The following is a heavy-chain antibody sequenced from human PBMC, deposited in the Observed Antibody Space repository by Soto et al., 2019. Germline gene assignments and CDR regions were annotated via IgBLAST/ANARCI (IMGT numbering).Heavy chain of an antibody. CDR3: ARGPHVSSSWYGRSDDRYFDF. J-gene: IGHJ4*02. CDR1: GGSFSGYY. Sequence: QVQLQQWGAGLLKPSETLSLTCAVYGGSFSGYYWSWIRQPPGKGLEWIGEINHSGSTNYNPSLKSLVTISIDTSKNQFSLQLSSVTAADTAVYYCARGPHVSSSWYGRSDDRYFDFWGQGTLVTVSS. V-gene: IGHV4-34*01. CDR2: INHSGST. D-gene: IGHD6-13*01.